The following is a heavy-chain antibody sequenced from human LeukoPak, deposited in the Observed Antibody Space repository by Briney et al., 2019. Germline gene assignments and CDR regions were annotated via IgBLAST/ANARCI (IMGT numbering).Heavy chain of an antibody. CDR1: AFTFGSYA. J-gene: IGHJ4*02. CDR3: ARPLYYYDSSGYYGYFDY. CDR2: ISGSGGST. Sequence: GGSLRLSCAASAFTFGSYAVSWVRQAPGKGLEWVSAISGSGGSTYYADSVKGRFTISRDNSKNTLYLQMNSLRAEDTAVYYCARPLYYYDSSGYYGYFDYWGQGTLVTVSS. V-gene: IGHV3-23*01. D-gene: IGHD3-22*01.